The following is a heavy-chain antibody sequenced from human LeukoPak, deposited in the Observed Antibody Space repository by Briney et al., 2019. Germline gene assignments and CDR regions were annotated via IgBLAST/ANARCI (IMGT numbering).Heavy chain of an antibody. J-gene: IGHJ4*02. CDR3: THGDYPLTY. CDR2: IYANGDT. CDR1: WLTVNNNY. V-gene: IGHV3-66*01. D-gene: IGHD4-17*01. Sequence: GGSLRLSCAASWLTVNNNYWHWVRQAPDQGVEWVSIIYANGDTLYTASVRGRFTFSRDSSKNTLYLQMNSLRAEDTAVYYCTHGDYPLTYWGQGTLVTVSS.